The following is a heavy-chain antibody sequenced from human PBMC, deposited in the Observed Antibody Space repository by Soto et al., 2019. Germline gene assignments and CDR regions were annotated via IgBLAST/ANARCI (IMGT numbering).Heavy chain of an antibody. V-gene: IGHV1-18*01. D-gene: IGHD2-15*01. Sequence: QVQLVQSGAEVKKPGASVKVSCKASGYTFTSYGISWVRQAPGQGLEWMGWISAYNGKTSYAQKLQGRVTMTTDTYRSTGYMEARSLRSDDTAVYYCARDLVGSGGSRSKWSFDYWGQGTLVTVSS. J-gene: IGHJ4*02. CDR2: ISAYNGKT. CDR1: GYTFTSYG. CDR3: ARDLVGSGGSRSKWSFDY.